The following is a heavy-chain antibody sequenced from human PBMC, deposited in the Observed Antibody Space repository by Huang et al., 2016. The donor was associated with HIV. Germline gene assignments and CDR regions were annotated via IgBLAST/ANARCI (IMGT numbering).Heavy chain of an antibody. CDR2: ISYDGRSD. D-gene: IGHD2-15*01. J-gene: IGHJ5*02. V-gene: IGHV3-30*18. Sequence: QVQLVESGGGVVQPGTSLRLSCAASGFIFSNFGMHWVRQAPGKGVGWVAVISYDGRSDRYSDSVKGRVTISRDNDKNTLSLEMNRLRHDDTAVYYCAKESRWFSDFDQWGQGTLVTVSS. CDR1: GFIFSNFG. CDR3: AKESRWFSDFDQ.